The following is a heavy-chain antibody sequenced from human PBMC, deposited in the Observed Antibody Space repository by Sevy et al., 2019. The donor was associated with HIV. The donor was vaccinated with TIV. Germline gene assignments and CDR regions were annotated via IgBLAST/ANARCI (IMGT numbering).Heavy chain of an antibody. J-gene: IGHJ4*02. CDR2: ISYDGSNK. CDR1: GFTFSSYA. V-gene: IGHV3-30-3*01. D-gene: IGHD6-19*01. Sequence: GGSLRLSCAASGFTFSSYAMHWVRQAPGKGLEWVAVISYDGSNKYYGDSVKGRFTISRDNSKNTLYLQMNSLRAEDTAVYYCARGQWLAQTGYYFDYWGQGTLVTVSS. CDR3: ARGQWLAQTGYYFDY.